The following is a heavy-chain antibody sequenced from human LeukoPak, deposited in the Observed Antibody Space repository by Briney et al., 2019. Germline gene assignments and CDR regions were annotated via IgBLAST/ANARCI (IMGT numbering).Heavy chain of an antibody. D-gene: IGHD3-9*01. Sequence: SETLSLTCTVSGGSISSGDYYWSWIRQPPGKGLEWIGYIYYSGSTYYNPSLKSRVTISVDTSKNQFSLKLSSVTAADTAVYYCARDRSYLTGYPYYYYGMDVWGQGTTVTVSS. CDR3: ARDRSYLTGYPYYYYGMDV. CDR1: GGSISSGDYY. V-gene: IGHV4-30-4*08. CDR2: IYYSGST. J-gene: IGHJ6*02.